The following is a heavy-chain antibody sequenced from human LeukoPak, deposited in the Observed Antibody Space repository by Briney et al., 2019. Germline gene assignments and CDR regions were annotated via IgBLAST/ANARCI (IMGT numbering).Heavy chain of an antibody. D-gene: IGHD3-9*01. CDR1: GYTFTSYG. V-gene: IGHV1-18*01. CDR2: ISAYNGNT. J-gene: IGHJ6*03. Sequence: ASVKVSCKASGYTFTSYGISWVRQAPGQGLEWMGWISAYNGNTNYAQKFQGRVTITADKSTSTAYMELSSLRSEDTAVYYCARGWFSYYYYYMDVWGKGTTVTVSS. CDR3: ARGWFSYYYYYMDV.